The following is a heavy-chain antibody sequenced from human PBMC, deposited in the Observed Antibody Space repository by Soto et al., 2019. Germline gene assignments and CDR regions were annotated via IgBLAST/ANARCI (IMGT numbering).Heavy chain of an antibody. CDR2: IIPIFGTA. J-gene: IGHJ6*02. D-gene: IGHD2-2*01. CDR3: ARDEDIVVVPAAISDYYYGMDV. V-gene: IGHV1-69*06. CDR1: GGTFSSYA. Sequence: ASVKVSCKASGGTFSSYAISWVRQAPGQGLEWMGGIIPIFGTANYAQKFQGRVTITADKSTSTAYMELSSLRSEDTAVYYCARDEDIVVVPAAISDYYYGMDVWGQGTTVTVSS.